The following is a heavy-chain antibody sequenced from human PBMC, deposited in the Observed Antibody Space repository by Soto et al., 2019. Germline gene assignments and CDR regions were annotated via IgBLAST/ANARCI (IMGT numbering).Heavy chain of an antibody. J-gene: IGHJ4*02. CDR1: GFTFSSYW. D-gene: IGHD1-26*01. Sequence: GGSLRLSCAASGFTFSSYWMTWVRQAPGKGLEWVANIKQDGSEKYYVDSVRGRLTMSRDNAKNSLYLQMNSLRAEDTAVYYCARVVGATQMDFDYWGQGTLVTVS. V-gene: IGHV3-7*01. CDR2: IKQDGSEK. CDR3: ARVVGATQMDFDY.